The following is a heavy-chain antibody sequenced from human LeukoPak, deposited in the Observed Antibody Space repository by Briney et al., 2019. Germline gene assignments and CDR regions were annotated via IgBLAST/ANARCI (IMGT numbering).Heavy chain of an antibody. D-gene: IGHD3-22*01. CDR1: GFTFTTYW. CDR2: INQVGSSK. V-gene: IGHV3-7*01. J-gene: IGHJ4*02. Sequence: TGGSLRLSCAASGFTFTTYWMGWVRQAPGKGPEWVANINQVGSSKYFVDSVKGRFIISRDNAKNSLYLQMNSLRDEDTAVYYCASQTYYYDSSGYPDYWGQGTLVTVSS. CDR3: ASQTYYYDSSGYPDY.